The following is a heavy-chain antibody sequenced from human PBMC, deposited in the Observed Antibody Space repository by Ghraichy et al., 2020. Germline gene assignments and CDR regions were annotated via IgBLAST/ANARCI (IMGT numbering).Heavy chain of an antibody. J-gene: IGHJ3*02. CDR2: ISGSGGST. D-gene: IGHD2-21*02. Sequence: GGSLRLSCAASGFTFSSYAMSWVRQAPGKGLEWVSAISGSGGSTYYADSVKGRFTISRDNSKNTLYLQMNSLRAEDTAVYYCAKDLIYCGGDCYRFLGAFDIWGQGTMVTVSS. V-gene: IGHV3-23*01. CDR3: AKDLIYCGGDCYRFLGAFDI. CDR1: GFTFSSYA.